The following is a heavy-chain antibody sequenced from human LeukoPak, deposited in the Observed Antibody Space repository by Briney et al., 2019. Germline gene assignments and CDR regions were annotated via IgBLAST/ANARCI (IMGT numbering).Heavy chain of an antibody. Sequence: GGSLRLSCAASGFTFSSYSMNWVRQAPGKGLEWVSVIYSGGTTYYADSVKGRFTISRDNSKNTLYLQMNSLRAEDTAVYYCARVLWGAHDYWGQGSLVTVSS. CDR1: GFTFSSYS. D-gene: IGHD3-16*01. J-gene: IGHJ4*02. V-gene: IGHV3-53*01. CDR3: ARVLWGAHDY. CDR2: IYSGGTT.